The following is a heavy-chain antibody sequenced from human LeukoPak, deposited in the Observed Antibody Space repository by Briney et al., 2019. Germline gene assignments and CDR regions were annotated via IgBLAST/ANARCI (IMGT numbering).Heavy chain of an antibody. J-gene: IGHJ4*02. CDR2: ISVSGGST. V-gene: IGHV3-23*01. Sequence: GGSLRLSCLASGFTFSSYVMNWVRQTPGKGLEWVSSISVSGGSTFYADSVKGRFTISRDNSKNTLYLQMNSLRAEDTPVYYCAKVFTIFGVVITPYFDYWGQGTLVTVSS. D-gene: IGHD3-3*01. CDR3: AKVFTIFGVVITPYFDY. CDR1: GFTFSSYV.